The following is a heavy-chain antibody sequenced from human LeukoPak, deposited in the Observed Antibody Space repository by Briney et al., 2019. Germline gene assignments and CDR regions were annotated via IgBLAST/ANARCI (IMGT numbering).Heavy chain of an antibody. CDR2: IYPSESA. CDR1: GRHISRYY. D-gene: IGHD7-27*01. CDR3: AANGEAWDRGY. Sequence: SETLSLTCTVCGRHISRYYWSWLRQPAGTGLEGIGRIYPSESANYNPSLERRVHNPVDPPKNHVFLKLSSVTAADTAVYYCAANGEAWDRGYWGQGTLVTVSS. J-gene: IGHJ4*02. V-gene: IGHV4-4*07.